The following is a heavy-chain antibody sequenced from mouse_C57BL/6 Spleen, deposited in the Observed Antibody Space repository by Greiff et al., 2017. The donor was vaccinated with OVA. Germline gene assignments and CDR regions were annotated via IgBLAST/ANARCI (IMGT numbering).Heavy chain of an antibody. J-gene: IGHJ1*03. V-gene: IGHV2-2*01. CDR2: IWSGGST. CDR1: GFSLTSYG. CDR3: ARNGYGSSYHWYFDV. D-gene: IGHD1-1*01. Sequence: QVQLKESGPGLVQPSQRLSITCTVSGFSLTSYGVHWVRQSPGKGLEWLGVIWSGGSTDYNAAFISRLSISKDNSKSQVFFKMNSLQADDTAIYYCARNGYGSSYHWYFDVWGTGTTVTVSS.